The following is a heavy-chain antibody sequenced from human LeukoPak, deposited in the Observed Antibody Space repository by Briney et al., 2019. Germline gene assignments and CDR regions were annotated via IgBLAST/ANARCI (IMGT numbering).Heavy chain of an antibody. Sequence: SETLSLTCTVSGGSISSSSYYWGWIRQPPGKGLEWIGSIYYSGSTYYNPSLKSRVTISVDTSKNQFSLKLSSVTAADTAVYYCARRSGYYSGAFDIWGQGTRVTVSS. J-gene: IGHJ3*02. CDR2: IYYSGST. CDR1: GGSISSSSYY. CDR3: ARRSGYYSGAFDI. V-gene: IGHV4-39*01. D-gene: IGHD3-22*01.